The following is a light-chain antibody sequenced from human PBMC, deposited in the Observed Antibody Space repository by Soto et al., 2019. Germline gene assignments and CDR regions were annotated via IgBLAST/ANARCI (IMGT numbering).Light chain of an antibody. CDR2: GAS. V-gene: IGKV3-20*01. CDR3: QQYGSTPQT. CDR1: QSVSSSY. Sequence: EIVLTQSPDPLSLSPGERATLSCRASQSVSSSYLAWYQQKPGQAPRLLIYGASSRATGIPDRVSGSGSGTDFTLTITRLEPEDFAVYYCQQYGSTPQTFGQGTKVEIK. J-gene: IGKJ1*01.